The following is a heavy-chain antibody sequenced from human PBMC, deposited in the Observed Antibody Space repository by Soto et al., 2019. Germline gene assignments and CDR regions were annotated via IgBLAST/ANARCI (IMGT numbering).Heavy chain of an antibody. Sequence: ASVKVSCKASGGTFSSYAISWVRQAPGQRLEWMGWINAGNGNTKYSQKFQGRVTITRDTSASTAYMELSSLRSEDTAVYYCARDREVVVPAAIYYYYYYMDVWGKGTTVTVSS. V-gene: IGHV1-3*01. CDR3: ARDREVVVPAAIYYYYYYMDV. D-gene: IGHD2-2*01. CDR2: INAGNGNT. J-gene: IGHJ6*03. CDR1: GGTFSSYA.